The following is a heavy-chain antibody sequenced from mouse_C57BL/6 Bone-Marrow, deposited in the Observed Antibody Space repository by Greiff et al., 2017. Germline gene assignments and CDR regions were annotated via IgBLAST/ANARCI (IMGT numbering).Heavy chain of an antibody. J-gene: IGHJ1*03. Sequence: EVQLQQSGPVLVKPGASVKMSCKASGYTFTDYYMNWVKQSHGKSLEWIGVINPYNGGTSYNQKFKGKATLTVDKSSSTAYMELNSLTSEDSAVYYCRGIYYDYDGDFDVWGTGTTVTVSS. CDR1: GYTFTDYY. D-gene: IGHD2-4*01. V-gene: IGHV1-19*01. CDR3: RGIYYDYDGDFDV. CDR2: INPYNGGT.